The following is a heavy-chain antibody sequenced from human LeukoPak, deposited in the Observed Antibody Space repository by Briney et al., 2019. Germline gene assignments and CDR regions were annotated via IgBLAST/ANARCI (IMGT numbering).Heavy chain of an antibody. J-gene: IGHJ5*02. V-gene: IGHV4-38-2*01. Sequence: ETESLTCAVSGYSNSIGYYWGWIRQPPGKGLGGIDNIYHSGSTHYNPSHKRRLHLQVDTSKNQYSLKLSSVPAADTAVYYCARPYYGGKERQQLWFDPWGQGTLVTVSS. CDR3: ARPYYGGKERQQLWFDP. D-gene: IGHD4-23*01. CDR2: IYHSGST. CDR1: GYSNSIGYY.